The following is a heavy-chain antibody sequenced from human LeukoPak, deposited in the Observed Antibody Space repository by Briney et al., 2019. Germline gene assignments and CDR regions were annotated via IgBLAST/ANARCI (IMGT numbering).Heavy chain of an antibody. J-gene: IGHJ4*02. CDR1: GFDVTTNY. Sequence: GGSLRLSCAASGFDVTTNYMSWVHQVPGKGLDWVSVFSGDGYTGYADSVKGRFTVSRDSSKNTMYLQMNSLRAEDSALYYCARDLNYWGQGTLVTVSS. V-gene: IGHV3-53*01. CDR2: FSGDGYT. CDR3: ARDLNY.